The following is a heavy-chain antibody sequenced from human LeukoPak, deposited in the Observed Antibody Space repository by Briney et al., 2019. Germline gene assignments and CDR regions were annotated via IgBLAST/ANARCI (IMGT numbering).Heavy chain of an antibody. Sequence: PSETLSLTCTVSGGSISSYYWSWIRQPPGKGLEWIGYIYYSGSTNYNPSLKSRVTISVDTSKNQFSLKLSSVTAADTAVYYCASGYSGYDVGYWGQGTLVTVSS. CDR2: IYYSGST. CDR1: GGSISSYY. V-gene: IGHV4-59*12. CDR3: ASGYSGYDVGY. D-gene: IGHD5-12*01. J-gene: IGHJ4*02.